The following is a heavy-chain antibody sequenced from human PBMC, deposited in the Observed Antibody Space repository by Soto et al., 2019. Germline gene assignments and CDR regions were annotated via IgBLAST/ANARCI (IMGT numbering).Heavy chain of an antibody. D-gene: IGHD6-13*01. CDR3: ARHPGYF. Sequence: EVQLVESGGGLVQPGGSLRLSCAASGFTFSNYSMNWVRQAPGKGLEWVSYISSSSTIYYADSVKGRFTISRDNAKNSLYLQMNSLRDEDTAMYYCARHPGYFGGQGTLVTVSS. V-gene: IGHV3-48*02. J-gene: IGHJ4*02. CDR1: GFTFSNYS. CDR2: ISSSSTI.